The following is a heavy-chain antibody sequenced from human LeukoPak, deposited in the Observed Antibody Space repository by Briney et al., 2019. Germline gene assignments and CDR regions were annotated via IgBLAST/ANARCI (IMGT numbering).Heavy chain of an antibody. J-gene: IGHJ3*02. CDR2: ISSSSSTI. Sequence: GGSLRLSCAASGFTFSSYSMTWVRQAPGKGLEWVSYISSSSSTIYYADSVKGRFTISRDNATNSLYLQMNSLGAEDTAVYYCARDGNRVAAISSSFDIWGQGTMVTVSS. CDR1: GFTFSSYS. V-gene: IGHV3-48*04. D-gene: IGHD2-15*01. CDR3: ARDGNRVAAISSSFDI.